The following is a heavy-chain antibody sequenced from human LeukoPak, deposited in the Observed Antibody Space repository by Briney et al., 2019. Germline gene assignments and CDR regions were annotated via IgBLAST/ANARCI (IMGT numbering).Heavy chain of an antibody. Sequence: GASVKVSCKASGYTFTGYYMHWVRQAPGQGLEWMGWINPNSGGTNYAQKFQGRVTMTRDTSISTAYMELSRLRSDVTAVYYCARVGGRYYGSGSYYGYWGQGTLVTVSS. CDR2: INPNSGGT. D-gene: IGHD3-10*01. CDR3: ARVGGRYYGSGSYYGY. CDR1: GYTFTGYY. V-gene: IGHV1-2*02. J-gene: IGHJ4*02.